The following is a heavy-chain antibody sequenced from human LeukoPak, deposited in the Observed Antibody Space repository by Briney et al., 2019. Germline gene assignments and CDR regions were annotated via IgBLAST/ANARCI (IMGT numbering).Heavy chain of an antibody. CDR2: ISYDGSNK. CDR1: GFTFSSYA. J-gene: IGHJ4*02. D-gene: IGHD3-16*01. V-gene: IGHV3-30*04. CDR3: AKNPQSRGGYYFDY. Sequence: GGSLRLSCAASGFTFSSYAMHRVRQAPGKGLEWVAVISYDGSNKYYADSVKGRFTISRDNSKNTLYLQMNSLRAEDTAVYYCAKNPQSRGGYYFDYWGQGTLVTVSS.